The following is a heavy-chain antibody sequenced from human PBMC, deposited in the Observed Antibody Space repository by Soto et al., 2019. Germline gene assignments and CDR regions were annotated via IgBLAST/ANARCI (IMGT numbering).Heavy chain of an antibody. Sequence: PGGSLRLSCAASGFTFSSYDMHWVRQATGKGLEWVPAIGTAGDTYYADSVKGRFTISRDNSKNTLYLQMNSLRAEDTAVYYCARDLLGYCSSTSCTAHYYYYGMDVWGQGTTVTVSS. D-gene: IGHD2-2*01. CDR2: IGTAGDT. V-gene: IGHV3-13*01. CDR3: ARDLLGYCSSTSCTAHYYYYGMDV. CDR1: GFTFSSYD. J-gene: IGHJ6*02.